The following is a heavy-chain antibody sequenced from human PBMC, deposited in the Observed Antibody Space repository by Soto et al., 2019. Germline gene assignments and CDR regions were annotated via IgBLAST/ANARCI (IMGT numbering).Heavy chain of an antibody. J-gene: IGHJ4*02. CDR1: GGSISSGAYY. CDR3: ARDTYGDTYYFDY. Sequence: QVQLQESGPGLVKPSQTLSLTCTVSGGSISSGAYYWSWVRQPPGKGLEWIGYTDYSGSTYYNPSLKSRVTISVDTSKNQFSLKLSSVTATDTAVYYCARDTYGDTYYFDYWGQGTLVTVSS. V-gene: IGHV4-30-4*01. CDR2: TDYSGST. D-gene: IGHD4-17*01.